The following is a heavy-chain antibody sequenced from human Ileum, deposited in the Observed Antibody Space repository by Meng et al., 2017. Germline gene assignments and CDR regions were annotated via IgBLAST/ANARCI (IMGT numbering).Heavy chain of an antibody. CDR3: ARGVSDRYGYFDL. Sequence: GRVVESGGGSVQPGGSLRLSCAASGFSFSSYWMHWVRQGPGKGLVWVSHINGDGSIRSYADSVKGRFTISRDNTGNTLYLQLNSLRDEDTAVYYCARGVSDRYGYFDLWGRGTLVTVSS. V-gene: IGHV3-74*01. CDR1: GFSFSSYW. CDR2: INGDGSIR. J-gene: IGHJ2*01. D-gene: IGHD1-26*01.